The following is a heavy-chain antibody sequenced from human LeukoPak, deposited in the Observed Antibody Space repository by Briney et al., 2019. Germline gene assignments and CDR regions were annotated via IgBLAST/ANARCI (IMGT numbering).Heavy chain of an antibody. CDR1: GGSISTYY. D-gene: IGHD6-19*01. CDR3: ARDHSSGWYYFDY. J-gene: IGHJ4*02. Sequence: SETLSLTCTVSGGSISTYYWNWIRQPAGKGLEWIGRIYTSGSTNYKPSPKSGVTMSVDTPTNQFSLKLSSVTAATTAVYYFARDHSSGWYYFDYWGQGTQVTVSS. V-gene: IGHV4-4*07. CDR2: IYTSGST.